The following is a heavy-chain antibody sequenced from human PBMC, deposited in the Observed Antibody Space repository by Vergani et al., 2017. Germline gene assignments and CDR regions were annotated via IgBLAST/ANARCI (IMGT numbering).Heavy chain of an antibody. Sequence: QVQLQQSGPGLVKPSQTLSLTCAISGDSVSSNNAAWNWIRQSPSRGLEWLGRTYYRSKWYNDYAVSVKSRITINPDTSKNQFSLQLKSVTPENTAVYYCARGAAAVSPYYYYYMDVWGKGTTVTVSS. D-gene: IGHD6-13*01. CDR3: ARGAAAVSPYYYYYMDV. CDR1: GDSVSSNNAA. J-gene: IGHJ6*03. V-gene: IGHV6-1*01. CDR2: TYYRSKWYN.